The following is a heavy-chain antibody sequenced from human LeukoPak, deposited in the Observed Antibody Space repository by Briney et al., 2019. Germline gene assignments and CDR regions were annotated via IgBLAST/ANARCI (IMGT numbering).Heavy chain of an antibody. CDR2: IKQDGSEK. V-gene: IGHV3-7*01. D-gene: IGHD5-24*01. CDR1: GFTFSSYW. J-gene: IGHJ3*02. CDR3: ARLLRRWLQSWFGRKSPNAFDI. Sequence: PGGSLRLSCAASGFTFSSYWMSWVRQAPGKGLEWVANIKQDGSEKYYVDSVKGRFTISRDNAKNSLYLQMNSLRAEDTAVYYCARLLRRWLQSWFGRKSPNAFDIWGQGTMVTVSS.